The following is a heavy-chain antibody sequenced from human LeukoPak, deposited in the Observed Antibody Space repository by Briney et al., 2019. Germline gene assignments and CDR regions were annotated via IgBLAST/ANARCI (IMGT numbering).Heavy chain of an antibody. V-gene: IGHV1-69*01. Sequence: SVKVSCKASGGTFSSYAISWVRQAPGQGLEWMGGIIPIFGTANYAQKFQGRVTITADGSASTAYMELSSLRSEDTAVYYCAREWELPPHHYFDYWGQGTLVTVSS. CDR3: AREWELPPHHYFDY. D-gene: IGHD1-26*01. CDR1: GGTFSSYA. J-gene: IGHJ4*02. CDR2: IIPIFGTA.